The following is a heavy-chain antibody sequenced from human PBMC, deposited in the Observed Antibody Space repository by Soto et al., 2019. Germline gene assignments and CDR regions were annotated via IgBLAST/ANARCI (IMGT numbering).Heavy chain of an antibody. CDR2: IYSGGTT. CDR3: ARGDYRSGYAMDV. D-gene: IGHD3-10*01. Sequence: GGSLRLSCAVSGFTVSSNYINWVRQAPGKGLEWVSVIYSGGTTYYGDSLKGRFTISRDISKNKVYLQMNSLRAEDTAVYYCARGDYRSGYAMDVWGQGTTLTVSS. J-gene: IGHJ6*02. CDR1: GFTVSSNY. V-gene: IGHV3-53*01.